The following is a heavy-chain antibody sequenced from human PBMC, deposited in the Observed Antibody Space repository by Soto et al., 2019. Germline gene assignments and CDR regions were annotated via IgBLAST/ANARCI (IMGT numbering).Heavy chain of an antibody. Sequence: GXSLRLSCAASGFTFSSYWIYWVSQAPGKGLVWVSRTNSDGSDTTYADSVKGRFTISRDNAKNTLYLQMKSLRAEDTAVYYCARDRGWSLFDYWGQGTLVTVSS. CDR1: GFTFSSYW. J-gene: IGHJ4*02. V-gene: IGHV3-74*01. CDR2: TNSDGSDT. D-gene: IGHD6-19*01. CDR3: ARDRGWSLFDY.